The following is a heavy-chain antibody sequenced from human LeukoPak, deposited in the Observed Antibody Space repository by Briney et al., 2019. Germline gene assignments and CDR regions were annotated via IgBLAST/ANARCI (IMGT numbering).Heavy chain of an antibody. Sequence: PGGSLRLSCAASGFTFSSFSMNWVRQAPGKGLEWVSYISISSSTIYYADSVKGRFTISRDNAKNSLYLQMNSLRAEDTAVYFCARLHAAYPFDYWGQGTLVTVSS. D-gene: IGHD2-15*01. CDR1: GFTFSSFS. V-gene: IGHV3-48*01. J-gene: IGHJ4*02. CDR3: ARLHAAYPFDY. CDR2: ISISSSTI.